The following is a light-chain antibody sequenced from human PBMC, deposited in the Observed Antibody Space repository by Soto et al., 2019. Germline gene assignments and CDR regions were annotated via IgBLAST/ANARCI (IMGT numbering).Light chain of an antibody. CDR1: QSVSSY. CDR2: DAS. J-gene: IGKJ2*01. Sequence: EIVLTQSPATLSLSPGERATLSCRASQSVSSYLAWYQQKPGQAPRLLIYDASNRATGIPARFSGSGSGTDFTLTISSLEPEDFAVYYCQQRSNWPPYTFGQGTTLGIK. CDR3: QQRSNWPPYT. V-gene: IGKV3-11*01.